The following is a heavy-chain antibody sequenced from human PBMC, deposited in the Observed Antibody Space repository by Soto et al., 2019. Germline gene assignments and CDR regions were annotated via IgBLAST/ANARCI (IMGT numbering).Heavy chain of an antibody. CDR2: IYPGDSDT. CDR3: ARTGDISYCGGDCYFDY. D-gene: IGHD2-21*02. J-gene: IGHJ4*02. CDR1: GYSFTSYW. V-gene: IGHV5-51*01. Sequence: GESLKISCKGSGYSFTSYWIGWVRQMPGKGLEWMGIIYPGDSDTRYSPSFQGQVTISADKSISTAYLQWSSLKASDTAMYYCARTGDISYCGGDCYFDYWGQGTLVTVSS.